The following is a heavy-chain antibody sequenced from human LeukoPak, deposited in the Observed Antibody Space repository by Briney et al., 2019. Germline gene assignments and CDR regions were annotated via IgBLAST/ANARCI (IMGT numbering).Heavy chain of an antibody. V-gene: IGHV5-51*01. CDR3: ARWGGYCTGGSCYPLYYFDS. Sequence: GAPLKISFKGSGSRFTSYWIGWVRRRPGKGLEWMGIIHPPDSDTRYSPSFQGQVTISADKSISTAYLQWNSLKASDTALYYCARWGGYCTGGSCYPLYYFDSWGQGTLVTVSS. CDR2: IHPPDSDT. J-gene: IGHJ4*02. D-gene: IGHD2-15*01. CDR1: GSRFTSYW.